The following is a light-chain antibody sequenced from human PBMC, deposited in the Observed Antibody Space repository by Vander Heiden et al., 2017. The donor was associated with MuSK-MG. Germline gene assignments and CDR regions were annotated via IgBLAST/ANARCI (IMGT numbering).Light chain of an antibody. CDR3: QQLNSYPPYT. V-gene: IGKV1-9*01. CDR1: KGISSY. CDR2: AAS. J-gene: IGKJ2*01. Sequence: DIQLTQSPSFLSASVGDRVPITCRASKGISSYLAWYQQKPGKAPKLRIYAASTLQSGVPSRFSGSGSGTEFTLTISSLQPEDFATYYCQQLNSYPPYTFGQGTKLEIK.